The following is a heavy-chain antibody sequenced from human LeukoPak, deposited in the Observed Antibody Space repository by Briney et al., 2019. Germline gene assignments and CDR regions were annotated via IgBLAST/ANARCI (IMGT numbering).Heavy chain of an antibody. V-gene: IGHV3-33*07. CDR2: IWHDGRNK. CDR1: GFTFSSYG. CDR3: ARDRGSNDPIDY. J-gene: IGHJ4*02. Sequence: GGSLRLSCAASGFTFSSYGMYWVRQAPGKGLEWVAVIWHDGRNKYYADSVKGRFTISRDNSKNTLYLQVNSLRAEDTAVYYFARDRGSNDPIDYWGQGTLVTVSS. D-gene: IGHD2-15*01.